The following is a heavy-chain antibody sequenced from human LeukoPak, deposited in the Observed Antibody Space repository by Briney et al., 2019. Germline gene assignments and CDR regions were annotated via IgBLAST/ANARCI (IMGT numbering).Heavy chain of an antibody. J-gene: IGHJ4*02. Sequence: GGSLRLSCAASGFTFSSYGMPWVRQAPGKGLEWVAFIRYDGSNKYYADSVKGRFTISRDNSKNTLYLQMNSLRAEDTAVYYCAKDLTMRAVAGTVTDYWGQGTLVTVSS. CDR3: AKDLTMRAVAGTVTDY. CDR2: IRYDGSNK. D-gene: IGHD6-19*01. CDR1: GFTFSSYG. V-gene: IGHV3-30*02.